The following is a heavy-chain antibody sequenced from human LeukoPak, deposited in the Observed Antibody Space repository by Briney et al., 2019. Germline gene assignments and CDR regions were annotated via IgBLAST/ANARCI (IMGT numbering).Heavy chain of an antibody. CDR1: GGSFSGYY. Sequence: SETLSLTCAVYGGSFSGYYWSWIRQPPRKGLEWIGEINHSGSTNYNPSLKSRVTISVDTSKNQFSLKLSSVTAADTAVYYCASSAYYYDSSGYDRSPFDYWGQGTLVTVSS. D-gene: IGHD3-22*01. J-gene: IGHJ4*02. CDR3: ASSAYYYDSSGYDRSPFDY. CDR2: INHSGST. V-gene: IGHV4-34*01.